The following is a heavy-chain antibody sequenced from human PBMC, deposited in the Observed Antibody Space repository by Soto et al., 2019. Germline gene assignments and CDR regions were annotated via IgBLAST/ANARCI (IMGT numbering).Heavy chain of an antibody. Sequence: SETLSLTCTVSGGSISSGDYYWSWIRQPPGKGLEWIGYIYYSGSTYYNPSLKSRVTISVDTSKNQFSLKLSSVTAADTAVYYCAREGSGYSYGYQEEKASWGQGTLVTVSS. V-gene: IGHV4-30-4*01. CDR3: AREGSGYSYGYQEEKAS. D-gene: IGHD5-18*01. CDR2: IYYSGST. J-gene: IGHJ4*02. CDR1: GGSISSGDYY.